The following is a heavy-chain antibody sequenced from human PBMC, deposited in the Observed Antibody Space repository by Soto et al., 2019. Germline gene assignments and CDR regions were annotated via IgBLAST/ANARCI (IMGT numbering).Heavy chain of an antibody. CDR1: GASINNNDYY. D-gene: IGHD3-22*01. J-gene: IGHJ2*01. V-gene: IGHV4-30-4*01. CDR2: VYYSGTT. CDR3: ARMSYFYDKWYFDL. Sequence: NPSETLSLTFTVSGASINNNDYYWSWIRQTPGKGLEWIGYVYYSGTTDYIPSLKSRLSMSIDKSQNQFTLKLNSVTAADTATYYCARMSYFYDKWYFDLWGRGTLVTVSS.